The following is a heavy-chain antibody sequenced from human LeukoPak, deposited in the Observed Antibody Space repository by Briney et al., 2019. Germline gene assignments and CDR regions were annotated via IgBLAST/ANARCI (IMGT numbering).Heavy chain of an antibody. CDR1: GASISSYY. CDR3: ARDPDGYNWFDS. J-gene: IGHJ5*01. Sequence: SETLSLPCTVSGASISSYYWSWIRQPAGKGLEWIGRVYSSGSTNYNPSLKSRVTMSEDTSKNQFSLKLRSVTAADTAVYYCARDPDGYNWFDSWGQGTQVTVST. V-gene: IGHV4-4*07. D-gene: IGHD1-14*01. CDR2: VYSSGST.